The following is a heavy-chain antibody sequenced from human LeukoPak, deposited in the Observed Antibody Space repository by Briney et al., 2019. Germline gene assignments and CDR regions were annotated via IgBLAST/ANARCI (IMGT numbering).Heavy chain of an antibody. CDR2: FDPEDGET. D-gene: IGHD2-21*02. J-gene: IGHJ3*02. CDR1: GYTLTELS. CDR3: ARDTYCGGDCLYGAFDI. Sequence: ASVKVSCKVSGYTLTELSMHWVRQAPGKGLEWMGGFDPEDGETIYAQKLQGRVTMTTDTSTSTAYMELRSLRSDDTAVYYCARDTYCGGDCLYGAFDIWGQGTMVTVSS. V-gene: IGHV1-24*01.